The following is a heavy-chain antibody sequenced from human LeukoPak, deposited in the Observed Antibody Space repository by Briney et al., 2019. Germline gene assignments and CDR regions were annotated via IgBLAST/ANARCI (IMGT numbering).Heavy chain of an antibody. J-gene: IGHJ3*02. Sequence: GGSLRLSCAASGFTFSSYGMHWVRQAPGKGLEWVSDISGSGGSTYYADSVKGRFTISRDNSKNTLYLQMNSLRAEDTAVYYCAKEHGGSSWYEDAFDIWGQGTMVTVSS. V-gene: IGHV3-23*01. CDR2: ISGSGGST. D-gene: IGHD6-13*01. CDR3: AKEHGGSSWYEDAFDI. CDR1: GFTFSSYG.